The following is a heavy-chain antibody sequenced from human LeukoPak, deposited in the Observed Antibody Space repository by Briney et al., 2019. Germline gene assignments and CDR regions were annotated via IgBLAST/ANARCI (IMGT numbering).Heavy chain of an antibody. V-gene: IGHV4-31*02. CDR3: ASGLAVVRGVGY. Sequence: LRLSCAASGFTFSSYWMSWVRQEPGKGLEWIGHIYYSGSTYYNPSLKSRVTMSVDTSKTQFSLKLNSVTDADTAVYYCASGLAVVRGVGYWGQGTLVTVSS. CDR1: GFTFSSYW. D-gene: IGHD3-10*01. CDR2: IYYSGST. J-gene: IGHJ4*02.